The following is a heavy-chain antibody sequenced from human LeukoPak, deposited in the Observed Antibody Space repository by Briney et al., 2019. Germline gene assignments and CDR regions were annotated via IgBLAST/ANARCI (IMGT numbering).Heavy chain of an antibody. V-gene: IGHV3-30*02. CDR2: IRYDGINK. CDR1: GFTFSSHA. D-gene: IGHD3-10*01. Sequence: GGSLRLSCAASGFTFSSHAMHWVRQAPGKGLEWVAFIRYDGINKYYADSVKGRFTISRDNSKNTLYLQMNSLRAEDTAVYYCAKEDYYGSGSYPLFWGQGTLVTVSS. J-gene: IGHJ4*02. CDR3: AKEDYYGSGSYPLF.